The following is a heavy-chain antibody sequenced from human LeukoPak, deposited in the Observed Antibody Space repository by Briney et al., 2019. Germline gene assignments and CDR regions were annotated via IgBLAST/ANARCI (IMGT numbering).Heavy chain of an antibody. Sequence: AGGSLRLSCAASGFTFDDYAMHWVRQGPGKGLEWVSGISWNSGSIGYADSVKGRFTISRDNARNSLYLQMNSLRDEDTALYYCAKASFPAAIIGWFDPWGQGTLVTVSS. V-gene: IGHV3-9*01. CDR3: AKASFPAAIIGWFDP. CDR2: ISWNSGSI. D-gene: IGHD2-2*02. CDR1: GFTFDDYA. J-gene: IGHJ5*02.